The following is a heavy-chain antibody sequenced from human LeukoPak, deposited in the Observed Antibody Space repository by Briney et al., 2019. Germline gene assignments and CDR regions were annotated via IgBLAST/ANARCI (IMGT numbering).Heavy chain of an antibody. J-gene: IGHJ3*02. Sequence: SETLSLTCTVSGGSISSGGYYWSWIRQHPGKGLECIGYIYYSGSTYYNPSLKSRVTISVDTSKNQFSLKLSSVTAADTAVYYCATMVRGVNPSPDAFDIWGQGTMVTVSS. D-gene: IGHD3-10*01. V-gene: IGHV4-31*03. CDR1: GGSISSGGYY. CDR2: IYYSGST. CDR3: ATMVRGVNPSPDAFDI.